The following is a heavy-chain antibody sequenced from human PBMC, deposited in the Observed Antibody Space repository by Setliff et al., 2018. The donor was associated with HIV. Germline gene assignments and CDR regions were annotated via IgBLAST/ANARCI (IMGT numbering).Heavy chain of an antibody. CDR2: TYHTGTP. Sequence: SETLSLTCSVSGHSLSSGYYWGWVRQPPGKGPEFIGSTYHTGTPYYNPSLKSRVAISVDTSNNQFFLSLTSVTAADTAVYYCARNPPRFHYISTDSSPVNSWYFDLWGRGTLVTVSS. CDR1: GHSLSSGYY. J-gene: IGHJ2*01. CDR3: ARNPPRFHYISTDSSPVNSWYFDL. D-gene: IGHD2-8*02. V-gene: IGHV4-38-2*02.